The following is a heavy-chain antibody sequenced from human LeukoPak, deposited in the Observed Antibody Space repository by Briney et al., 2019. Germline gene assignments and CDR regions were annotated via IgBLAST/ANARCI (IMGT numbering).Heavy chain of an antibody. Sequence: GESLRISCKGSGYSFTSYWISWVRQMPGKGLEWMGRIDPSDSYTNYSPSFQGHVTVSADKSISTAYLQWSSLKASDTAMYYCARRQYDSYNWFDPRGQGTLVTVSS. V-gene: IGHV5-10-1*01. J-gene: IGHJ5*02. CDR3: ARRQYDSYNWFDP. CDR2: IDPSDSYT. CDR1: GYSFTSYW. D-gene: IGHD3-22*01.